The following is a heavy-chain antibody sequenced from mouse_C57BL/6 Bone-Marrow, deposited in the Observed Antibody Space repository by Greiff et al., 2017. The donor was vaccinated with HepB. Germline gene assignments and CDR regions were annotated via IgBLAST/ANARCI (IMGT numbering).Heavy chain of an antibody. CDR3: ARQKIYYGYDWFAY. V-gene: IGHV5-2*03. J-gene: IGHJ3*01. Sequence: EVKVEESGGGLVQPGESLKLSCESNEYEFPSHDMSWVRKTPEKRLELVAAINSDGGSTYYPDTMERRFIISRDNTKKTLYLQMSSLRSEDTALYYCARQKIYYGYDWFAYWGQGTLVTVSA. CDR1: EYEFPSHD. CDR2: INSDGGST. D-gene: IGHD2-2*01.